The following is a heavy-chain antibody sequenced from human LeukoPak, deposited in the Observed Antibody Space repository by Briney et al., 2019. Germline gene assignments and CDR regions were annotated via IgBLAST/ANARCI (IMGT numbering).Heavy chain of an antibody. CDR2: MNPNSGNT. V-gene: IGHV1-8*03. CDR3: ARDGYDSSGYYGYYYYYMDV. D-gene: IGHD3-22*01. CDR1: GYTFTSYD. Sequence: ASVKVSCKASGYTFTSYDINGVRQATGQGLEWMGWMNPNSGNTGYAQKFQGRVTITRNTSISTAYMELSSLRSEDTAVYYCARDGYDSSGYYGYYYYYMDVWGKGTTVTVSS. J-gene: IGHJ6*03.